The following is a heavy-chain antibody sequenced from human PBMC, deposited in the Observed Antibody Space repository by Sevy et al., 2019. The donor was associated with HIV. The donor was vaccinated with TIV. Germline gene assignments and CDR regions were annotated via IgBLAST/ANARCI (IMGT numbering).Heavy chain of an antibody. Sequence: GGPLRLSCAASGFTFSSYAMSWVRQAPGKGLEWVSGISGSGGSTVHADSVKGRFTISRDNSKNTLYLQVNSLRAEDTAVYYCAKDRNPYYYYGMDVWGQGTTVTVSS. CDR2: ISGSGGST. CDR1: GFTFSSYA. V-gene: IGHV3-23*01. CDR3: AKDRNPYYYYGMDV. J-gene: IGHJ6*02.